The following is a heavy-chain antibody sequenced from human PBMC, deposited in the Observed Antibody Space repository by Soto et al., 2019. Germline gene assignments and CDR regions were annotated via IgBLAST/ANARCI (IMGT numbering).Heavy chain of an antibody. J-gene: IGHJ4*02. D-gene: IGHD3-22*01. CDR1: GDSIRGSPHH. V-gene: IGHV4-39*01. Sequence: QVQLQESGPGLVKPSETLSLTCSVSGDSIRGSPHHWGWIRQPPGKGLEWIGSVYKSVTTYYNPPLKSRVTVSADASENQVALKLSSLTAADTAVYYCARHYYDSSGYWGYWGRGTLVSVSS. CDR3: ARHYYDSSGYWGY. CDR2: VYKSVTT.